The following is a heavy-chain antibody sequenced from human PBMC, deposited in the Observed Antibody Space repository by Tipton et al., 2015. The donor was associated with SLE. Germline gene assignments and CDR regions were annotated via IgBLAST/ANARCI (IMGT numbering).Heavy chain of an antibody. V-gene: IGHV3-30*14. D-gene: IGHD2/OR15-2a*01. J-gene: IGHJ4*02. Sequence: SVKGRFTISRDISKNTLYLQMSSLRPDDTAVYFCARSSSVRTLLWPTFAYWGQGTLVTVSS. CDR3: ARSSSVRTLLWPTFAY.